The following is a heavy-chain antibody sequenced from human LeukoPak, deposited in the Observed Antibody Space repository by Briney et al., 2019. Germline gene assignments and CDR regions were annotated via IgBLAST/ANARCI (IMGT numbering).Heavy chain of an antibody. CDR2: IYYSGST. Sequence: TSETLSLTCTVSGGSISSYYWSWIRQPPGKGLEWIGYIYYSGSTNYNPSLKSRVTISVDTSKNQFSLKLSSVTAADTAVYYCARHEELLRNFDYWGQGTLVTVSS. CDR3: ARHEELLRNFDY. D-gene: IGHD1-26*01. J-gene: IGHJ4*02. CDR1: GGSISSYY. V-gene: IGHV4-59*08.